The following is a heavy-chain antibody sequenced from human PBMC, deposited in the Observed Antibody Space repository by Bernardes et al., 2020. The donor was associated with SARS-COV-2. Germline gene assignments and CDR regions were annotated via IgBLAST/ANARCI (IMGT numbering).Heavy chain of an antibody. V-gene: IGHV4-38-2*01. D-gene: IGHD3-10*01. CDR3: VRSDLTHGSHS. J-gene: IGHJ4*02. Sequence: ETLSLTCDVSGYSINSGYYWGWIRQSPGKGLQWIASIYHSGTTYYNPSLKSRVTISVDTSKNQFSLRVNSVTAADTAVYYCVRSDLTHGSHSWGQGTLVTVSA. CDR2: IYHSGTT. CDR1: GYSINSGYY.